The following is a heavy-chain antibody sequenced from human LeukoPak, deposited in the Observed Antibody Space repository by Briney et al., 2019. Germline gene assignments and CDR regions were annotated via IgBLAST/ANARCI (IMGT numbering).Heavy chain of an antibody. J-gene: IGHJ3*02. CDR3: ARDANAIGAFDI. CDR2: IYHSGKT. CDR1: GGSFSGYY. D-gene: IGHD2-21*01. V-gene: IGHV4-34*01. Sequence: SETLSLTCAVYGGSFSGYYWSWIRQPPGKGLEWIASIYHSGKTYYNPSLKSRVTISLDTSKNQFSLKLSSLTAADTAMYYCARDANAIGAFDIWGQGTMVTVSS.